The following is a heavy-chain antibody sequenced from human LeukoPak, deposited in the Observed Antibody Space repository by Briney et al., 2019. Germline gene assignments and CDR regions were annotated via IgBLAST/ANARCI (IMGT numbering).Heavy chain of an antibody. D-gene: IGHD6-19*01. CDR1: GGTFSSYA. CDR2: IIPIFGTA. J-gene: IGHJ4*02. CDR3: ARDPPSSGQYPNNDY. Sequence: GSSVKVSCKASGGTFSSYAISWVRQAPGQGLEWMGGIIPIFGTANYAQKFQGRVTITADESTSTAYMELSSLRSEDTAVYYCARDPPSSGQYPNNDYWGQGTLVTVSS. V-gene: IGHV1-69*01.